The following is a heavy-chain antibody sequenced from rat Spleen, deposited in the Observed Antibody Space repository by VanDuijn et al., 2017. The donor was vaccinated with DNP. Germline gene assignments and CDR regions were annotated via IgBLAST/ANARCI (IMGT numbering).Heavy chain of an antibody. CDR2: INEDSRII. D-gene: IGHD3-2*01. V-gene: IGHV4-2*01. J-gene: IGHJ3*01. CDR3: TLQWPSWFAY. Sequence: EVKLVESGGGLVQPGRSLNLSCATSGLNFADYWMGWVRQAPGKGLEWIGEINEDSRIINYLPSLKDRFTISRDNAQNSLYLQMTNLGSEDTAIYYCTLQWPSWFAYWGQGTLVTVSS. CDR1: GLNFADYW.